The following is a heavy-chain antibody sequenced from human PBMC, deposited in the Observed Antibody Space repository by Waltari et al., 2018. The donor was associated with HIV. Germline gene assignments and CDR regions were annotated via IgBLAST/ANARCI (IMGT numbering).Heavy chain of an antibody. Sequence: HVQLQPWGAGLLKPSETLSLTCAVYGESFRGYYWIWIRQTPGKGVEWSGEMKYCGSVNYKSSLKRRGTVSADLSKIQFALNLTSVTAADTALYYCARGGASGWYLFDYWSRGKLGTVS. CDR2: MKYCGSV. J-gene: IGHJ4*02. V-gene: IGHV4-34*01. CDR1: GESFRGYY. D-gene: IGHD6-19*01. CDR3: ARGGASGWYLFDY.